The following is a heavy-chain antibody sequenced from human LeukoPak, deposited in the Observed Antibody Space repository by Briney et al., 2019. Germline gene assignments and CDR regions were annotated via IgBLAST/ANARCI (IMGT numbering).Heavy chain of an antibody. D-gene: IGHD1-26*01. V-gene: IGHV2-70*11. CDR2: IDWDDDK. Sequence: SGPALVKPTQTLTLTCTFSGFSLSTNAVCVSWIRQPPGKALEWLARIDWDDDKYYTTSLKTRLTISKDTSNNQVVHTMTNMDPVDTATYYCARIRCGSSIVDFHHWGQGTLVTVSS. J-gene: IGHJ4*02. CDR1: GFSLSTNAVC. CDR3: ARIRCGSSIVDFHH.